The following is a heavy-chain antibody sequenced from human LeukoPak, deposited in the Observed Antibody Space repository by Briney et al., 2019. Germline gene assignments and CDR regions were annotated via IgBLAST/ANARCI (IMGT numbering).Heavy chain of an antibody. D-gene: IGHD5-12*01. CDR3: ARDRGVATMTHFDY. J-gene: IGHJ4*02. Sequence: SVKVSCKASGGTFSSYAISWVRQAPGQGLEWMGGIIPIFGTANYAQKFQGRVTITADESTSTAYMELSSLRPEDTAVYYCARDRGVATMTHFDYWGQGTLVTVSS. V-gene: IGHV1-69*13. CDR1: GGTFSSYA. CDR2: IIPIFGTA.